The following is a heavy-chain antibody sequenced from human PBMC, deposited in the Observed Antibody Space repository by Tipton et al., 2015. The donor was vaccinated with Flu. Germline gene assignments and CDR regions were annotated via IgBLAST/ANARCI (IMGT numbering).Heavy chain of an antibody. D-gene: IGHD4-11*01. CDR2: IHRTGSP. Sequence: TLSLTCTVSGGSISGGAYYWSWIRQPPGKGLEWIGNIHRTGSPYYNPSLSSRVTMSLARSKNQFSLRLTSVTAADTAVYYCARRDYSNYVSEPKNWFDSWGQGTLVTVSS. V-gene: IGHV4-30-2*01. CDR3: ARRDYSNYVSEPKNWFDS. CDR1: GGSISGGAYY. J-gene: IGHJ5*01.